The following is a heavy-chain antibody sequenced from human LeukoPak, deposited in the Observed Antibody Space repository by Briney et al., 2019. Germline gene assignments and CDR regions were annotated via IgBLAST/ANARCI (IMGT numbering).Heavy chain of an antibody. CDR1: GGTFSSYS. CDR3: ARAAAGAFLFDY. CDR2: IIPILGIV. Sequence: ASVKVSCKASGGTFSSYSISWVRQAPGQGLEWMGRIIPILGIVNYAQKFQGRVTITADKSTGTAYMELSSLRSEDTAVYYCARAAAGAFLFDYWGQGTLVTVSS. J-gene: IGHJ4*02. D-gene: IGHD6-13*01. V-gene: IGHV1-69*02.